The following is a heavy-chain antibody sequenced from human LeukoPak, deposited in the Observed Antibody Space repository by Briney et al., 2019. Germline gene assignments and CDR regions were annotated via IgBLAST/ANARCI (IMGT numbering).Heavy chain of an antibody. Sequence: ASVKVSCKASGFTFTTYDINWVRQATGQGLEWMGWMNPNSGNTGYAQKFQGRVNMTRNTSISTAYMELSSLRSEDTAVYYCARGPNKYDGGNSGSAWFDPWGQGTLVTVSS. D-gene: IGHD4-23*01. CDR1: GFTFTTYD. CDR2: MNPNSGNT. CDR3: ARGPNKYDGGNSGSAWFDP. V-gene: IGHV1-8*01. J-gene: IGHJ5*02.